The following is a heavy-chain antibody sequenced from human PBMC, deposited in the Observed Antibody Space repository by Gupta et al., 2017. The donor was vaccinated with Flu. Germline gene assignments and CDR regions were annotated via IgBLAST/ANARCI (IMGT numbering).Heavy chain of an antibody. CDR2: MNPNSGHT. Sequence: KVACKSSGDTFTSYTINWVRQATGQGLEWMGWMNPNSGHTGYAQRFQGKVTMTRDIAMSTAYLELNSLTSEDTAVYFCARGAGDSLWGQGTRVTVSS. CDR3: ARGAGDSL. D-gene: IGHD2-15*01. CDR1: GDTFTSYT. J-gene: IGHJ4*02. V-gene: IGHV1-8*01.